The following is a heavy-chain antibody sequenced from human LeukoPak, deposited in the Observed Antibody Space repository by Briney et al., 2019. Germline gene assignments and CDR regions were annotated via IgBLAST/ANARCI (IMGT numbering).Heavy chain of an antibody. Sequence: SETLSLTCTVSGASISSTSYYWDWIRKPPGKGLDWIGSIFFDGSTDYNPALHGRVAISVDRPKNQFSLTLTSMGAADTAVYYCSKHSWGLADFFTYGFDPWGPGTMVTVSS. CDR1: GASISSTSYY. J-gene: IGHJ5*02. V-gene: IGHV4-39*01. CDR2: IFFDGST. CDR3: SKHSWGLADFFTYGFDP. D-gene: IGHD3-16*01.